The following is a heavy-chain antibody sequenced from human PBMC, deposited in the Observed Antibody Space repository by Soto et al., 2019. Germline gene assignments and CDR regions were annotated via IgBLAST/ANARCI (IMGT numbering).Heavy chain of an antibody. CDR2: IMPIFRTP. CDR1: GGTFRNSA. V-gene: IGHV1-69*12. J-gene: IGHJ6*02. CDR3: ARDNDRPQLGGNYYYILDV. D-gene: IGHD1-1*01. Sequence: QGQLEQSGAEVKKPGSSVKVSCKASGGTFRNSAISWVRQAPGQVLEWMGGIMPIFRTPDYAQKFQGRVTITADESTSTAYMELSGLRSDDTAVYFGARDNDRPQLGGNYYYILDVWGHGTTVTVSS.